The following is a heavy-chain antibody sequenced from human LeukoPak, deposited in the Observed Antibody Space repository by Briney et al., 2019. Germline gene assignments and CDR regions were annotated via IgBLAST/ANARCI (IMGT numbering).Heavy chain of an antibody. D-gene: IGHD3-10*02. CDR3: AKDSRSVRGGPDY. CDR2: ISLDGSEI. CDR1: GFFFSGCG. Sequence: ARSLRLSCAASGFFFSGCGLHWVRQAPNKGLEWVAFISLDGSEIYYADSVKGRFTLSRDNPRNTLSLQMDRLRGDDTAVYYCAKDSRSVRGGPDYWGQGTLVTVSS. V-gene: IGHV3-30*18. J-gene: IGHJ4*02.